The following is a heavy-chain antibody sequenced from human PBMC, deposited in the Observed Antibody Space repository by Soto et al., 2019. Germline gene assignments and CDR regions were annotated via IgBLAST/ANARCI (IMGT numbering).Heavy chain of an antibody. CDR2: ISSEGAST. J-gene: IGHJ4*02. Sequence: GGSLKLSCSVSGFTFTSYARHWVRQAPGKGLEYVASISSEGASTYYADSVKGRFIISRDNSKNTLYLQMSSLRAEDTAVYYCVKDRYVDYWGQGILVTVSS. CDR3: VKDRYVDY. V-gene: IGHV3-64D*06. CDR1: GFTFTSYA.